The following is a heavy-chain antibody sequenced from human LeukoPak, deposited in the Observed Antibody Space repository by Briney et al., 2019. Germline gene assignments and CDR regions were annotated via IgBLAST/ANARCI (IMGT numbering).Heavy chain of an antibody. J-gene: IGHJ4*02. CDR1: GGSISSGGYY. V-gene: IGHV4-31*03. D-gene: IGHD2-2*01. CDR2: IYYSGST. CDR3: ARHRCCSSTSGFDY. Sequence: SETLSLTCTVSGGSISSGGYYWSWIRQHPGKGLEWIGYIYYSGSTYYNPSLKSRVTISVDTSKNQFSLKLSSVTAADTAVYYCARHRCCSSTSGFDYWGQGTLVTVSS.